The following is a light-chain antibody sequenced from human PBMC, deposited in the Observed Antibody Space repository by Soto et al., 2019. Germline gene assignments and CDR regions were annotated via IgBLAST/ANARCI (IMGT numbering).Light chain of an antibody. V-gene: IGKV1-5*01. CDR2: DAS. J-gene: IGKJ1*01. CDR1: QSITSW. Sequence: DIQMTQSPSTLSASVGDRFTITFRASQSITSWLAWYQQKPGKAPKLLMYDASSLHSGVPSRFSGSGSGTEFTLTISSLQPDDFATFYCQQYNSYPWTFGQGTKVDI. CDR3: QQYNSYPWT.